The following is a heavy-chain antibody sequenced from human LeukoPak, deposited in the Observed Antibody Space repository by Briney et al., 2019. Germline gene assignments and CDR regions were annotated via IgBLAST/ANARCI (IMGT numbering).Heavy chain of an antibody. D-gene: IGHD3-3*01. V-gene: IGHV3-7*03. Sequence: PGGSLRLSCVVSGFTLSSRWMMWVRQAPGKGLEWMTNINRDGSEKNYVDSVKGRFTITRDNAENSLYLQMNSQKVEDTAIYYCATYDSWSGYNIAYWGQGTLVTVSS. CDR2: INRDGSEK. CDR3: ATYDSWSGYNIAY. CDR1: GFTLSSRW. J-gene: IGHJ4*02.